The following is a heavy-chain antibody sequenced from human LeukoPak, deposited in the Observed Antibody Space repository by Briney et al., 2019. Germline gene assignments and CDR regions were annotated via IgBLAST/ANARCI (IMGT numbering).Heavy chain of an antibody. D-gene: IGHD3-3*01. Sequence: PSETLSLTCTVSGGSITNSGCYWGWIRQPPGKGLEWIGSIYYSGNTYSNPSLKSRVTISVDTSKNQFSLKLSSVTAADTAVYYCAREGRFLEWAIRYYFDYWGQGTLVTVSS. CDR3: AREGRFLEWAIRYYFDY. CDR2: IYYSGNT. V-gene: IGHV4-39*02. CDR1: GGSITNSGCY. J-gene: IGHJ4*02.